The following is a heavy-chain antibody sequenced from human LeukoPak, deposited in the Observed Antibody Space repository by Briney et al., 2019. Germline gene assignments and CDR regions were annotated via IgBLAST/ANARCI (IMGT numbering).Heavy chain of an antibody. V-gene: IGHV4-34*01. Sequence: SETLSLTCAVYGGSFSGYYWSWIRQPPGKGLEWIGEINHSGSTNYNPSLKSRVTISVDTSKNQFSLKLSSVTAADTAVYYCARSGRSARHFDYWGQGILVTVSS. D-gene: IGHD6-6*01. CDR1: GGSFSGYY. CDR2: INHSGST. CDR3: ARSGRSARHFDY. J-gene: IGHJ4*02.